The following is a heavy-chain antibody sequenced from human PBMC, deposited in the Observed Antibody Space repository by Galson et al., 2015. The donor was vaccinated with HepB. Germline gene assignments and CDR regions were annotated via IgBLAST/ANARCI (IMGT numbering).Heavy chain of an antibody. CDR3: ARPEQGWLHPGY. CDR1: GFTVSYNY. V-gene: IGHV3-53*01. Sequence: SLRLSCAASGFTVSYNYMSWVRQAPGKGLEWVSVIYSGGSTYYPDSVKGRFTISRDNSKNTLYLQMNSLRAEDTAVYYCARPEQGWLHPGYWGQGTLVTVSS. J-gene: IGHJ4*02. D-gene: IGHD5-12*01. CDR2: IYSGGST.